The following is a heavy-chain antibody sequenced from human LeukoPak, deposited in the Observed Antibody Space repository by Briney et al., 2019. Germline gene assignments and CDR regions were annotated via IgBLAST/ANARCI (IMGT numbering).Heavy chain of an antibody. CDR3: ARVQWRSGSYYWFGP. CDR2: IYNSGSS. D-gene: IGHD1-26*01. Sequence: PSETLSLTCDVSGYSISSGYYWGWIRQPPGKGLEWIGSIYNSGSSYYNPSLKSRVTISVDTSKNQFSLRLTSVTAADTAVYYCARVQWRSGSYYWFGPWGQGTLVTVSS. J-gene: IGHJ5*02. CDR1: GYSISSGYY. V-gene: IGHV4-38-2*01.